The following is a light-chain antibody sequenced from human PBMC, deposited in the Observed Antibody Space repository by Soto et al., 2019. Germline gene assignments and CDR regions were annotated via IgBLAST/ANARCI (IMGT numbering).Light chain of an antibody. Sequence: ESVLTQSPGTLSMSPGERATLSCRASQSVSSSYSAWYQQKPGQAPRLLIYGASSRATGIPDRFSGSGSGTDFTLTISRLKPEDFAVYYCQQYGSSPFTFGPGTKVDIK. J-gene: IGKJ3*01. CDR3: QQYGSSPFT. V-gene: IGKV3-20*01. CDR2: GAS. CDR1: QSVSSSY.